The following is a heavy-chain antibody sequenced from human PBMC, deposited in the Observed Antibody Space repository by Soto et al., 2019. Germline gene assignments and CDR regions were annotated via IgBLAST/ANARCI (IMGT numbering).Heavy chain of an antibody. Sequence: SVKVSCKASGGTFSSYAISWVRQAPGQGLEWMGGIIPIFGTANYAQKFQGRVTITADESTSTAYMELSSLRSEETAVYYCARGGQTGTTYYYYYGMDVWGQGTTVTVSS. J-gene: IGHJ6*02. D-gene: IGHD1-7*01. CDR1: GGTFSSYA. CDR3: ARGGQTGTTYYYYYGMDV. CDR2: IIPIFGTA. V-gene: IGHV1-69*13.